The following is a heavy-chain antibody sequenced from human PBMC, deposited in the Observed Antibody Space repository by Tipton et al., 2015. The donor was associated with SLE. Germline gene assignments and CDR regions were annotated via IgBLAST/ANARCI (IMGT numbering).Heavy chain of an antibody. J-gene: IGHJ6*03. CDR1: GYTFSNSA. Sequence: QLVQSGAEVKKPGASVKVSCKASGYTFSNSAINWVRQATGQGLEWMGWMNPKSGNTVYAQKFQGRVTMTRNTSISTAYMELSSRRSEDTAVYYCARGSGGLGGLYYYYYYMDVWGKGTTVTVSS. D-gene: IGHD3-16*01. CDR3: ARGSGGLGGLYYYYYYMDV. CDR2: MNPKSGNT. V-gene: IGHV1-8*02.